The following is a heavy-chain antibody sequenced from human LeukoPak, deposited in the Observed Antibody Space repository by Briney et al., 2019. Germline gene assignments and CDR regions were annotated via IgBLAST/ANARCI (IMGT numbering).Heavy chain of an antibody. J-gene: IGHJ3*02. Sequence: PGGSLRLSCAASGFTFSSYAMSCVRQAPGKGLEWVSAISGSGGSTYYADSVKGRFTISRDNSKNTLYLQMNSLRAEDTAVYYCAKDHRSASIADAFDIWGQGTMVTVSS. V-gene: IGHV3-23*01. D-gene: IGHD6-6*01. CDR2: ISGSGGST. CDR1: GFTFSSYA. CDR3: AKDHRSASIADAFDI.